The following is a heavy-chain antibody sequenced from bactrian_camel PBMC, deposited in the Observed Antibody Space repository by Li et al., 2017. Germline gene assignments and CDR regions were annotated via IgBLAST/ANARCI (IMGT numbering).Heavy chain of an antibody. CDR1: EYTYSSNC. CDR3: ATSSRSDCTWKLVPSAYDN. CDR2: VYTSSGWT. J-gene: IGHJ4*01. Sequence: QLVESGGGSAQAGGSLRLSCEFSEYTYSSNCMTWFRQSPGKEREGLAVVYTSSGWTKYADSVKGRFTIFQDTAKNTVALQMNSLKPEDTAMYYCATSSRSDCTWKLVPSAYDNWGQGTQVTVS. D-gene: IGHD2*01. V-gene: IGHV3S25*01.